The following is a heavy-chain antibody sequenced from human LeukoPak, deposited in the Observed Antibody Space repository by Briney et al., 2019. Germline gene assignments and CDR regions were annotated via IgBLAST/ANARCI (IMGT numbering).Heavy chain of an antibody. CDR1: GGSVSSNRVA. CDR3: ARDRGSLRYYFDY. Sequence: PSQPLSLTCTISGGSVSSNRVAWSWIRQSPWRGLEWMGSTYYRSKWYNDYALSVKSRITINPDTSKNQFSLQLNSVTPEDTAVYYCARDRGSLRYYFDYWGQGTLVTVSS. J-gene: IGHJ4*02. D-gene: IGHD1-26*01. V-gene: IGHV6-1*01. CDR2: TYYRSKWYN.